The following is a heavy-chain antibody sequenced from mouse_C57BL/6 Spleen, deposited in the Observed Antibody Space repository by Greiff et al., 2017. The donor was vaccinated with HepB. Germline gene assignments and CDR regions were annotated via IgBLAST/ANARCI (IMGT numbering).Heavy chain of an antibody. J-gene: IGHJ2*01. D-gene: IGHD4-1*01. CDR1: GYTFTSYW. Sequence: QVQLQQPGAELVRPGSSVKLSCKASGYTFTSYWMDWVKQRPGQGLEWIGNIYPSDSETHYNQKFKDKATLTVDKSSSTAYMQLSSLTSEDSAVYYCARGLGPDYFDYWGQGTTLTVSS. CDR3: ARGLGPDYFDY. V-gene: IGHV1-61*01. CDR2: IYPSDSET.